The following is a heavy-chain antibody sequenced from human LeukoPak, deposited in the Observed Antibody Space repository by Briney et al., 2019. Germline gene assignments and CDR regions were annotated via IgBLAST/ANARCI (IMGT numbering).Heavy chain of an antibody. CDR2: ISYDGSNK. CDR3: AKSSWFDP. V-gene: IGHV3-30*18. CDR1: GFTFSSYG. J-gene: IGHJ5*02. Sequence: GGSLRLSCAASGFTFSSYGMHWVRQAPGKGLEWVAVISYDGSNKYYADSVKGRFTISRDNSKNTLYLQMNSLRAEDTAVYYCAKSSWFDPWGQGTLVTVSS.